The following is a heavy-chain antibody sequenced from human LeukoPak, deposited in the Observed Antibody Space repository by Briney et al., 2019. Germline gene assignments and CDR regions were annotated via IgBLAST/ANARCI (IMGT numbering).Heavy chain of an antibody. J-gene: IGHJ4*02. D-gene: IGHD6-19*01. CDR3: ASTLQWLAFDY. CDR2: IHYSGST. V-gene: IGHV4-61*01. Sequence: SETLPLTCTVSGGSISSSSYYWSWIRQPPGKGLEWIGYIHYSGSTNYNPSLRSRVTVSVDTSKNQISLKLSSVTAADTAVYYCASTLQWLAFDYWGQGTLVTVSS. CDR1: GGSISSSSYY.